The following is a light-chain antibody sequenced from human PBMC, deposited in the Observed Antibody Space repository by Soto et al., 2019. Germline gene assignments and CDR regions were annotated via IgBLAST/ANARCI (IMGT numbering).Light chain of an antibody. Sequence: EIVMTQSPATLSVSPGERVTLSCRASQSVNSNLAWYQQKFGQAPRLLIYGASTRTTGVPARFSGSGSGTEFTLTISSLQSEAFAVYYCQHYNNWPPWTFGQGTKVEI. V-gene: IGKV3-15*01. CDR1: QSVNSN. CDR2: GAS. J-gene: IGKJ1*01. CDR3: QHYNNWPPWT.